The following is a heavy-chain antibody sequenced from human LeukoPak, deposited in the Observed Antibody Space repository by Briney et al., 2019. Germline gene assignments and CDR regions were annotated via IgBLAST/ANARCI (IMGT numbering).Heavy chain of an antibody. J-gene: IGHJ4*02. CDR1: GGSSSRGGYY. V-gene: IGHV4-31*03. Sequence: PSETLSLTGTISGGSSSRGGYYLSWIRQLPGKGLEWIGYIYYSGNTSYDPSLKSRVTISVGTSKRQFSLQLSSATAADTAVYYCARVEVAATPSGYYFASWGQGTLVTVPS. CDR2: IYYSGNT. D-gene: IGHD6-25*01. CDR3: ARVEVAATPSGYYFAS.